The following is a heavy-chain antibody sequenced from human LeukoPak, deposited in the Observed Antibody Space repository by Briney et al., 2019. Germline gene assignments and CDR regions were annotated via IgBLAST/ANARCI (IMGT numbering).Heavy chain of an antibody. J-gene: IGHJ4*02. CDR2: ISSHGTNI. Sequence: GGSLRLSCAASGFTFSDFYMSWVRQAPGKGLEWISDISSHGTNIYYADSVKGRFTISRDNAKKSLYLQMNSLRVDDTAVYYCSRDGGSGWYFRYWGQGTLVTVSS. CDR3: SRDGGSGWYFRY. V-gene: IGHV3-11*04. CDR1: GFTFSDFY. D-gene: IGHD6-19*01.